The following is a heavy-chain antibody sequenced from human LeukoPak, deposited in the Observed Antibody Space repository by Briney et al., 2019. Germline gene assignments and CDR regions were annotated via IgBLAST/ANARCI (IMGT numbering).Heavy chain of an antibody. CDR3: AREKGEDLYYYGMDV. V-gene: IGHV3-33*08. J-gene: IGHJ6*02. CDR2: IWYDGSNK. Sequence: GGSLRLSCAASGFTFSSYAMSWVRQAPGKGLEWVAVIWYDGSNKYYADSVKGRFTISRDNSKNTLYLQMNSLRAVDTAVYYCAREKGEDLYYYGMDVWGQGTTVTVSS. CDR1: GFTFSSYA. D-gene: IGHD3-10*01.